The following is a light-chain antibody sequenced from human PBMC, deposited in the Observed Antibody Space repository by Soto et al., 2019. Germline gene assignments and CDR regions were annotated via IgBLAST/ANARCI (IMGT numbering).Light chain of an antibody. Sequence: EIVLTQSPGTLSLSPGERATLSCRASQSVPNSYLAWYQQKPGQAPRLLIYGASSRATGIPVRFSGSGSGTDFTLTISRLEPEDFAVYYCQQRSNWPPGSMYTFGQGTKLEIK. V-gene: IGKV3D-20*02. J-gene: IGKJ2*01. CDR2: GAS. CDR1: QSVPNSY. CDR3: QQRSNWPPGSMYT.